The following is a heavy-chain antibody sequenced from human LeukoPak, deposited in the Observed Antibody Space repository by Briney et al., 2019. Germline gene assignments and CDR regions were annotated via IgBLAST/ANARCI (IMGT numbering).Heavy chain of an antibody. CDR2: IYHTATT. D-gene: IGHD6-19*01. J-gene: IGHJ4*02. CDR1: GDSIRSDR. Sequence: SETVSLPCAVSGDSIRSDRWNWIRQIPGKGLEWIGYIYHTATTNYNHSFRTRVTMSLDTSNNQFSLRLTSVTAADTAVYYCARTPARSGWAYYFDYWGQGALVTVSS. CDR3: ARTPARSGWAYYFDY. V-gene: IGHV4-4*09.